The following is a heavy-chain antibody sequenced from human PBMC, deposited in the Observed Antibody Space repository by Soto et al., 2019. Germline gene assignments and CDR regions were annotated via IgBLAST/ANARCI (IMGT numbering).Heavy chain of an antibody. V-gene: IGHV4-34*01. J-gene: IGHJ4*02. D-gene: IGHD3-9*01. Sequence: PSETLSLTCAVYGGSFSGYYWSWIRQPPGKGLEWIGEINHSGSTNYNPSLKSRVTISVDTSKNQFSLKLSSVTAADTAVYYCAREKRYFDWSFDYGGQETLVTVSS. CDR1: GGSFSGYY. CDR2: INHSGST. CDR3: AREKRYFDWSFDY.